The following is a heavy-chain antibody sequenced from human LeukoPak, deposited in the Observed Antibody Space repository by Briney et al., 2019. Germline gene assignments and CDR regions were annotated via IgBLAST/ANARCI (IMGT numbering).Heavy chain of an antibody. D-gene: IGHD3-22*01. J-gene: IGHJ4*02. CDR2: IYSGNCDT. Sequence: GESPKIPCKNSGYSFTSYWFGWWLQMPGKGLEWMGSIYSGNCDTRYSPSFKGQVTISADTSNNPASLQLSTLKASDTAMYYCARHGRHYYDSSGYYYGYWGRGTLVTVSS. CDR3: ARHGRHYYDSSGYYYGY. V-gene: IGHV5-51*01. CDR1: GYSFTSYW.